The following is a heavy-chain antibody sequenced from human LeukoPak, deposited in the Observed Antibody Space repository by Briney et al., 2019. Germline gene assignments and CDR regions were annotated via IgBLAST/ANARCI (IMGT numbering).Heavy chain of an antibody. CDR3: ARGVYIAAAQYGY. J-gene: IGHJ4*02. V-gene: IGHV4-59*01. CDR2: IYYSGTT. Sequence: SETLSLTCTVSGGSISSYYCSWIRQPPGKGLEWIGYIYYSGTTNYNPSLKSRVTISVDTSKNQFSLKLSSVTAADTAVYYCARGVYIAAAQYGYWGQETLVTVSS. D-gene: IGHD6-13*01. CDR1: GGSISSYY.